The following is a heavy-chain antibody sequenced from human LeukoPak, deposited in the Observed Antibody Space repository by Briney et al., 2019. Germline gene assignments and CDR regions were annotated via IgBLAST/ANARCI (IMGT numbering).Heavy chain of an antibody. J-gene: IGHJ4*02. V-gene: IGHV3-7*01. CDR3: ARDQFGFDY. D-gene: IGHD3-16*01. Sequence: GGSLRLSCAASGFTFSTYAMSWVRQAPGKGLEWVANIKQDGSEKYYMDSVKGRFTISRDNAKNSLYLQMNSLRAEDTAVYYCARDQFGFDYWGQGTLVTV. CDR2: IKQDGSEK. CDR1: GFTFSTYA.